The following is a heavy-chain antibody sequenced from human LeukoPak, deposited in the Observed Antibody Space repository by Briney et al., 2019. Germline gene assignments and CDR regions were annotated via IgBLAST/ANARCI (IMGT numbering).Heavy chain of an antibody. J-gene: IGHJ1*01. CDR1: GFTFSNYG. Sequence: GGSLRLSCVASGFTFSNYGMSWVRQAPGKGLEWVSAITASGGNTEYADSVKGRFTFSRDNSKNTLYLQMNSLRAEDTAVYYCAKEEGYYYDSGGYYVEYFQHWGQGTLVTVSS. D-gene: IGHD3-22*01. CDR2: ITASGGNT. V-gene: IGHV3-23*01. CDR3: AKEEGYYYDSGGYYVEYFQH.